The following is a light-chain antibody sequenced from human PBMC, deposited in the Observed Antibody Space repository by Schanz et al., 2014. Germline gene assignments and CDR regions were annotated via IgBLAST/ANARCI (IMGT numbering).Light chain of an antibody. CDR3: QQYNSYSLT. J-gene: IGKJ4*01. CDR2: DAS. V-gene: IGKV1-5*01. CDR1: QSISSW. Sequence: DIQMTQSPSTLSASVGDRVTITCRASQSISSWLAWYQQKPGKAPKLLIYDASSLESGVPSRFSGSGSGTEFTLTITSLQPDDFATYYCQQYNSYSLTFGGGTKVEIK.